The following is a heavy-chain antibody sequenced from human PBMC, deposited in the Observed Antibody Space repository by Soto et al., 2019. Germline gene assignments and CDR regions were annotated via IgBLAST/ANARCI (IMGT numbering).Heavy chain of an antibody. V-gene: IGHV1-69*06. CDR2: IIPIFGTA. CDR1: GGTFSSYA. Sequence: QVQLVQSGAEVKKPGSSVKVSCTASGGTFSSYAISWVRQAPGQGLEWMGGIIPIFGTANYAQKFQGRVTITADKSTSTAYMELSSLRSEDTAVYYCARDLAYCGGDCYGWFDPWGQGTLVTVSS. J-gene: IGHJ5*02. D-gene: IGHD2-21*02. CDR3: ARDLAYCGGDCYGWFDP.